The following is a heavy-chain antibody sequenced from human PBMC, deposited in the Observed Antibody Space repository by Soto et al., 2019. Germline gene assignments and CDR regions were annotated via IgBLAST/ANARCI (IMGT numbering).Heavy chain of an antibody. Sequence: QVQLVQSGAEVKKPGSSVKVSCKASGGTFSSYAISWVRQAPGQGLEWMGGIIPIFGTANYAQKFQGRVTITADKSTRTAYRELSSVGSEDRAVYYFAGGIEVGDGWDDGGQATLVTASS. CDR3: AGGIEVGDGWDD. CDR1: GGTFSSYA. J-gene: IGHJ4*02. V-gene: IGHV1-69*06. D-gene: IGHD6-19*01. CDR2: IIPIFGTA.